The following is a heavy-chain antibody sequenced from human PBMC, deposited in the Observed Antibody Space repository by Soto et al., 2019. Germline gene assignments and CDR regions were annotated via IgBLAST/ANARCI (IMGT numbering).Heavy chain of an antibody. CDR3: ARGYDSSGYYGGHFDY. CDR1: GGSISSGGYS. V-gene: IGHV4-30-2*01. Sequence: KPSETLSLTCAVSGGSISSGGYSWSWIRQPPGKGLEWIGYIYHSGSTYYNPSLKSRVTISVDRSKNQFSLKLSSVTAADTAVYYCARGYDSSGYYGGHFDYWGQGTLVTVSS. D-gene: IGHD3-22*01. J-gene: IGHJ4*02. CDR2: IYHSGST.